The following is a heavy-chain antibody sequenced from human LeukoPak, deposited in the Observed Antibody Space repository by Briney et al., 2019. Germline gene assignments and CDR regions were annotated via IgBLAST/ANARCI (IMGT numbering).Heavy chain of an antibody. CDR1: GFTVSSNY. CDR2: ISGSGGST. V-gene: IGHV3-23*01. CDR3: ANGGREYYFDY. Sequence: GGSLRLSCAASGFTVSSNYMGWVRQAPGKGLEWVSAISGSGGSTYYADSVKGRFTISRDNSKNTLYLQMNSLRAEDTAVYYCANGGREYYFDYWGQGTLVTVSS. J-gene: IGHJ4*02.